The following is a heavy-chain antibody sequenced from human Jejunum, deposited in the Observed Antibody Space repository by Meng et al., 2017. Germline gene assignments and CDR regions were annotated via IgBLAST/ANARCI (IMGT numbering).Heavy chain of an antibody. J-gene: IGHJ4*02. D-gene: IGHD1-1*01. CDR2: INGDGRTI. Sequence: GQLGEAGGVLVRPGGSLRLSCDGFGFGFRSSWIHWFRQTPGKGLVWVARINGDGRTISYADSLKGRFTVSRDNAKNTLYLQMNSLRAEDTAIYYCARGGNYYLDYWGQGTLVTVSS. V-gene: IGHV3-74*01. CDR1: GFGFRSSW. CDR3: ARGGNYYLDY.